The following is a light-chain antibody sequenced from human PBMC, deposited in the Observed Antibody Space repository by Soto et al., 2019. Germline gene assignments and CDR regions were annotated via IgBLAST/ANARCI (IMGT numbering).Light chain of an antibody. CDR2: GAS. J-gene: IGKJ3*01. CDR1: QDISNA. Sequence: AIQLTQSPSSLSAFVGDGVTISCRASQDISNALAWYQQKPGKAPKLLMHGASILQSGVPSRFSGSGSGTHFTLTIRDLQPEDFASYYCQKHYNSPFTCGHGTKVD. V-gene: IGKV1D-13*01. CDR3: QKHYNSPFT.